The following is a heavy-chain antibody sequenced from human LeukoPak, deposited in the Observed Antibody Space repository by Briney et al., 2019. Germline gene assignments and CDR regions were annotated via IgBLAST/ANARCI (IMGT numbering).Heavy chain of an antibody. J-gene: IGHJ5*01. Sequence: PGVSVRLSCAASVFTFRSCEMKWVPQSPGKGLEGISYLSTSDATMYADSVKGRFTISRDNAKNSLYLQINSPRAEDTAVYYCGTHNVWYDYSGEGTLVT. CDR3: GTHNVWYDY. D-gene: IGHD1/OR15-1a*01. CDR2: LSTSDATM. V-gene: IGHV3-48*03. CDR1: VFTFRSCE.